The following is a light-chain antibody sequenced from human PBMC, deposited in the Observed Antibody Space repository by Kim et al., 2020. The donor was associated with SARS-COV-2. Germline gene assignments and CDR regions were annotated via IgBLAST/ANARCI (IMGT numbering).Light chain of an antibody. CDR3: NSPDNSGDHVV. CDR1: SLRNHV. CDR2: GRN. Sequence: AMVQTDRITCQGDSLRNHVASWYQQKPKKAGVRVNYGRNIRSSGIPERLSAASSGDTASLTIAGAQAEDEVDYYCNSPDNSGDHVVFGGGTKLTVL. J-gene: IGLJ2*01. V-gene: IGLV3-19*01.